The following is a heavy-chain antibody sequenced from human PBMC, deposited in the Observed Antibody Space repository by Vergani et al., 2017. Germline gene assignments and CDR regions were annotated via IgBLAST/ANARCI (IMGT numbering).Heavy chain of an antibody. CDR1: GYTLTELS. D-gene: IGHD2-2*01. J-gene: IGHJ6*02. Sequence: QVQLVQSGAEVKKPGASVKVSCTVSGYTLTELSMHWVRQAPGKGLEWMGGFDPEDGETIYAQKFQGRVTMTEDTSTDTAYMELSSLRSEDTAVYYCATRYCSSTSCYYRYYYGMDVWGQGTTVTVSS. CDR2: FDPEDGET. V-gene: IGHV1-24*01. CDR3: ATRYCSSTSCYYRYYYGMDV.